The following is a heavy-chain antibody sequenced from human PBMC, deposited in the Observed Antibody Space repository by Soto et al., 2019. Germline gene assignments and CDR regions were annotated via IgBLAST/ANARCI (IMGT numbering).Heavy chain of an antibody. CDR1: GYTFINYY. CDR2: INPSGGRT. J-gene: IGHJ6*02. Sequence: ASVKVSCKSSGYTFINYYVHWVRQAPGQGLEWMGMINPSGGRTTYPQKFQGRVTMARDTSTSTVYVELSSLRSDDTAVFYCAREKASTSLLTHYYYAMDVWGQGTTVTVSS. V-gene: IGHV1-46*01. CDR3: AREKASTSLLTHYYYAMDV.